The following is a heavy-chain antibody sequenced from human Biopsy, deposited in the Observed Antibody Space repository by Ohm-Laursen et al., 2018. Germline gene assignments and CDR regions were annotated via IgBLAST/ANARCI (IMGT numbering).Heavy chain of an antibody. Sequence: SVKVSCKASGNTFATYHIHWVRQAPGQGLEWMGVISPSGATTSFSQKFQGRITMTREPSTGTVYMDLNSLVSEDTAVYYCARAGVGSDGTDSYYYGMDVWGPGTTVTVSS. CDR3: ARAGVGSDGTDSYYYGMDV. CDR2: ISPSGATT. J-gene: IGHJ6*02. CDR1: GNTFATYH. D-gene: IGHD5-24*01. V-gene: IGHV1-46*01.